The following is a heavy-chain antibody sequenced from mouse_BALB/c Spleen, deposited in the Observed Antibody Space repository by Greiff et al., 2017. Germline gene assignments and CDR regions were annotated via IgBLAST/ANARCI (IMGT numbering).Heavy chain of an antibody. CDR3: AREGYYGLYAMDY. Sequence: EVNVVESGAELVKPGASVKLSCTASGFNIKDTYMHWVKQRPEQGLEWIGRIDPANGNTKYDPKFQGKATITADTSSNTAYLQLSSLTSEDTAVYYCAREGYYGLYAMDYWGQGTSVTVSS. CDR1: GFNIKDTY. V-gene: IGHV14-3*02. CDR2: IDPANGNT. D-gene: IGHD1-2*01. J-gene: IGHJ4*01.